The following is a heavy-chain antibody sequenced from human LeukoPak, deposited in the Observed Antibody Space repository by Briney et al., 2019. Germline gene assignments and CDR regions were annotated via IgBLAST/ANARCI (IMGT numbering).Heavy chain of an antibody. CDR3: ARGLVFGY. CDR1: GGSFSGYY. Sequence: ASETLSLTCAVSGGSFSGYYWTWIRQPPGKGLEWIGEINHSGSANYNPSLKSRVTISLDTSKNQFSLKLTSVTAADTAVYYCARGLVFGYWGQGTLVTVSS. CDR2: INHSGSA. J-gene: IGHJ4*02. V-gene: IGHV4-34*01. D-gene: IGHD3-10*02.